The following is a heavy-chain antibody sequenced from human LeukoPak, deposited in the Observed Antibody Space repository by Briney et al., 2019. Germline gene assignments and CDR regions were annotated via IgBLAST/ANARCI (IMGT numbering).Heavy chain of an antibody. CDR1: GGTFSSYT. CDR3: ASPRALYCSSTSCQTANGAFDI. J-gene: IGHJ3*02. D-gene: IGHD2-2*01. Sequence: SVKVSCKASGGTFSSYTVSWARQAPGQGLEWMGRIIPILGIANYAQKFQGRVTITADKSTSTAYMELSSLRSEDTAVYYCASPRALYCSSTSCQTANGAFDIWGQGTMVTVSS. V-gene: IGHV1-69*02. CDR2: IIPILGIA.